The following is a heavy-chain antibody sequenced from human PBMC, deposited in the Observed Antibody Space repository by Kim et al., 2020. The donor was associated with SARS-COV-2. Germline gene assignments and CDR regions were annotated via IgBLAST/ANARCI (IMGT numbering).Heavy chain of an antibody. Sequence: GGSLRLSCGASGFTFSSYWMNWVRQVPGKGLEWVANIKEDGSEKQYVDFVKGRFTISRDNAKHSLYLQMNSLRIEDTALYYCARTGYSSNSIDYWGQGTL. CDR2: IKEDGSEK. CDR1: GFTFSSYW. CDR3: ARTGYSSNSIDY. J-gene: IGHJ4*02. D-gene: IGHD6-13*01. V-gene: IGHV3-7*01.